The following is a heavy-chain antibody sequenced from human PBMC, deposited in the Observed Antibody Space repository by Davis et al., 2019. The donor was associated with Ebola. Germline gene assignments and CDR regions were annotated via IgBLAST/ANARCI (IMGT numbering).Heavy chain of an antibody. CDR3: TRDFIKGGGYYSDY. CDR1: GLTFSSDY. Sequence: GESLKISCAVSGLTFSSDYISWVRQGPGKGWEWVANLNEDGSLKYYVDSVKGRFSISRDNAKNSVYLQMNSLRVEDTGLYYCTRDFIKGGGYYSDYWGQGTLVTV. J-gene: IGHJ4*02. D-gene: IGHD3-10*01. CDR2: LNEDGSLK. V-gene: IGHV3-7*01.